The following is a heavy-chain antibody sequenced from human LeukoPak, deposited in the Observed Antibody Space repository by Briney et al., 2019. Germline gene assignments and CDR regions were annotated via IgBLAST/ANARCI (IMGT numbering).Heavy chain of an antibody. Sequence: GSLRLSCATSGFTFSSNWMHLVRQAPGKGLVWVSRIDSDGSTTNLADSVKGRFTISRDNSKNTLYLQMNSLRAEDTAVYHCVAIVSARPRWGQGTLVTVSS. V-gene: IGHV3-74*01. CDR2: IDSDGSTT. J-gene: IGHJ4*02. CDR1: GFTFSSNW. CDR3: VAIVSARPR. D-gene: IGHD6-6*01.